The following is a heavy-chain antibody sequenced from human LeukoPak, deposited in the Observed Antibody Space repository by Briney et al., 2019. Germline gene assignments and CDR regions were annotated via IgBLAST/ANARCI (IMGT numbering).Heavy chain of an antibody. CDR3: ARGRSGSYYRFDY. CDR1: GYTFTSYA. J-gene: IGHJ4*02. D-gene: IGHD1-26*01. V-gene: IGHV1-3*01. CDR2: INAGNGNT. Sequence: ASVKVSCKASGYTFTSYAMHWVRQAPGQRLEWMGWINAGNGNTKYSQKFQGRVTITRDTSASTAYMELSSLRSEDTAVYYCARGRSGSYYRFDYWGQGTLVTVSS.